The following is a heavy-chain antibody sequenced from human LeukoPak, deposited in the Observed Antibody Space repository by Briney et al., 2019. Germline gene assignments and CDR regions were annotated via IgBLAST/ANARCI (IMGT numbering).Heavy chain of an antibody. CDR1: GGSISSCDYY. D-gene: IGHD1-26*01. CDR3: GRDSGSYGNDC. J-gene: IGHJ4*02. V-gene: IGHV4-39*01. CDR2: IYYSGGT. Sequence: SSETLCLTCTVSGGSISSCDYYWGWIRQPPGKGLEWVVSIYYSGGTFYNPSLKSRVTISVDTSKKQFSLKLSSVTAADTAVYYCGRDSGSYGNDCWGQGTLVTVSS.